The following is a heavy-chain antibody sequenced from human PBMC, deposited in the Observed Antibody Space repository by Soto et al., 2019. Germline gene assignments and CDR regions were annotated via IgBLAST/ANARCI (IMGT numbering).Heavy chain of an antibody. CDR3: ARNPDYGDPLGYFDY. J-gene: IGHJ4*02. Sequence: SETLSLTCTVSGGSISSGDYYWSWIRQPPGKGLEWIGYIYYSGSTYYNPSLKSRVTISVDTSKNQFSLKLSSVTAADTAVYYCARNPDYGDPLGYFDYWGQGTLVTV. CDR1: GGSISSGDYY. D-gene: IGHD4-17*01. CDR2: IYYSGST. V-gene: IGHV4-30-4*01.